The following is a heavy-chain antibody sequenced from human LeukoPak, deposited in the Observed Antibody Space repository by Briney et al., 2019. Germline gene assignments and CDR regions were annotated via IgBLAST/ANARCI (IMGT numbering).Heavy chain of an antibody. CDR2: ISGSGGSA. J-gene: IGHJ4*02. V-gene: IGHV3-23*01. D-gene: IGHD5-24*01. CDR1: GFTFSSYS. Sequence: GGSLRLSCAASGFTFSSYSMNWVRQAPGKGLEWVSAISGSGGSAYYADSVKGRFTISRDNSKNTLYLQMNSLRAEDTAVYYCAKGGPGGYNSYYFDYWGQGTLVTVSS. CDR3: AKGGPGGYNSYYFDY.